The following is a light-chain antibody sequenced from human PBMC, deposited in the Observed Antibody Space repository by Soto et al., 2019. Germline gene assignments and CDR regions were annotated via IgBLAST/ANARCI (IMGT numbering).Light chain of an antibody. J-gene: IGKJ5*01. CDR3: QQLDSYPIT. V-gene: IGKV3-15*01. Sequence: MVTTESTATMCVSPGERDTFFCMASQSVSSSLAWYQQKPGRSPRLLIYGASTRAIGIPARFSGSGSGTEFTLTISSLQSEDFAVYYCQQLDSYPITFGQGTRLEIK. CDR2: GAS. CDR1: QSVSSS.